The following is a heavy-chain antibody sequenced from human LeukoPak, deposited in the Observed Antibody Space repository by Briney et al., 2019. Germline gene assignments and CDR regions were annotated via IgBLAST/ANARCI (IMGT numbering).Heavy chain of an antibody. CDR1: GGTFSSYA. V-gene: IGHV1-69*04. Sequence: AASVKVSCKASGGTFSSYAISWVRQAPGQGLEWMGRIIPILGIANYAQKFQGRVTITADKSTSTAYMELSSLRSEDTAVYYCARHKGGYYYYGMDVWGQGTTVTVSS. D-gene: IGHD3-16*01. CDR3: ARHKGGYYYYGMDV. J-gene: IGHJ6*02. CDR2: IIPILGIA.